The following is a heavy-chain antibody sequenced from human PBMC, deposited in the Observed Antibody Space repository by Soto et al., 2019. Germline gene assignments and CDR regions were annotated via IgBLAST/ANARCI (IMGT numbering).Heavy chain of an antibody. D-gene: IGHD4-4*01. CDR2: IYYSGST. Sequence: QVQLQESGPGLVKPSQTLSLTCTVSGGSISSGGYYWSWIRQHPGEGLEWIEYIYYSGSTYYNPSLKSRVTISVDTSKNQFSLKLSSVTAADTAMYYCARDRVRNTVKGQDYGMDVWGQGTTVTVSS. V-gene: IGHV4-31*03. J-gene: IGHJ6*02. CDR1: GGSISSGGYY. CDR3: ARDRVRNTVKGQDYGMDV.